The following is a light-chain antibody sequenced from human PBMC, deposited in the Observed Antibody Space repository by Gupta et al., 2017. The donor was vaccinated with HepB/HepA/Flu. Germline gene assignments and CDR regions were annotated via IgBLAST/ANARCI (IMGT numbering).Light chain of an antibody. Sequence: QAGLTQPPSVSKDLRQTATLACTGNINNVGNQGAGWLQQHQGHPPKLLSYRNNSRHSGISERFSAFRSGNRAFLTITGLQSDDEADYYCSAWDSSRSVWVFGGGTKLSVL. CDR1: INNVGNQG. J-gene: IGLJ3*02. CDR3: SAWDSSRSVWV. CDR2: RNN. V-gene: IGLV10-54*01.